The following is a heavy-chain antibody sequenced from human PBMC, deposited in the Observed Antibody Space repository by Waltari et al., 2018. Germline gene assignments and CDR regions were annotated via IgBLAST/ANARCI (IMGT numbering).Heavy chain of an antibody. V-gene: IGHV3-11*04. CDR1: GFIFSDYY. Sequence: QKQLVESGGGLVKPGGSLRLSCAASGFIFSDYYMTWIRQPPGKGLEWVSYITNSGKNMYYADSVEGRFTISRDNAKNSLYLQMNNLRVEDTAVYYCARYAYGDSYNWFGPWGQGTLVTVSS. CDR2: ITNSGKNM. CDR3: ARYAYGDSYNWFGP. D-gene: IGHD3-16*01. J-gene: IGHJ5*02.